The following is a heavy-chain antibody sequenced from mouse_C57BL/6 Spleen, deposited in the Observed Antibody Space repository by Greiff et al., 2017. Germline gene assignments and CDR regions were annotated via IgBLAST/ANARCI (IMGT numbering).Heavy chain of an antibody. D-gene: IGHD3-3*01. CDR3: AREGTAWFAY. V-gene: IGHV1-54*01. CDR2: INPGSGGT. Sequence: QVQLKQSGAELVRPGTSVKVSCKASGYAFTNYLIEWVKQRPGQGLEWIGVINPGSGGTNYNEKFKGKATLTADKSSSTAYMQLSSLTSEDSAVYFCAREGTAWFAYWGQGTLVTVSA. J-gene: IGHJ3*01. CDR1: GYAFTNYL.